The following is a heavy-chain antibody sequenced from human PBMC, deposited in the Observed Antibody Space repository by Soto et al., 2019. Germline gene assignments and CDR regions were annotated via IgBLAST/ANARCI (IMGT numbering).Heavy chain of an antibody. J-gene: IGHJ6*02. CDR2: IVPSLDTT. CDR3: ARWPQPRYTADPYAVDV. CDR1: GGTFSSSG. D-gene: IGHD3-16*02. Sequence: QVHLVQSGIEVKKPGSSVKVSCKASGGTFSSSGFSWVRQAPGQGLEWMGMIVPSLDTTNYAQKFQARVTITADEVTSTAYMELRSLRSEDTAVYYCARWPQPRYTADPYAVDVWGQGTRVIVSS. V-gene: IGHV1-69*11.